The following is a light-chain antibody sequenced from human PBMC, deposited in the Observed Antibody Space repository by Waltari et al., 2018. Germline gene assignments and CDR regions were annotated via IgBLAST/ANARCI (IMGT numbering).Light chain of an antibody. CDR3: QTTDSSGAWA. CDR2: KDS. V-gene: IGLV3-25*03. CDR1: ALSRQY. J-gene: IGLJ3*02. Sequence: SHELTQPPSVSVSPGQTARITCSGDALSRQYAYWYQQKAGQAPVAVICKDSERPSGIPDRFSGSTSGTTVTLTISGVQAEDEADYYCQTTDSSGAWAFGGGTKLTVL.